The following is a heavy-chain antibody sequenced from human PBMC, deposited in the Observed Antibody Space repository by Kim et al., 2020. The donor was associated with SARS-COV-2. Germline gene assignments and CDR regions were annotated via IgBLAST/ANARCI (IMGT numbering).Heavy chain of an antibody. Sequence: SGPTLVKATQTLTLTCTLSGFSLSTDGVCVNWIRQPPGKALEWLARVDWDDDEYYTASLRTRLTISKDTSKNQVMLTLTNVDPVDTGTYYCARMYRGTYYDALDVWGQGTKVTVSS. CDR2: VDWDDDE. CDR1: GFSLSTDGVC. J-gene: IGHJ3*01. CDR3: ARMYRGTYYDALDV. D-gene: IGHD1-26*01. V-gene: IGHV2-70*11.